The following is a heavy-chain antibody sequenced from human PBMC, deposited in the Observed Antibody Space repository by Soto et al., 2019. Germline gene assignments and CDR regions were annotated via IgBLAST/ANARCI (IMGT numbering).Heavy chain of an antibody. V-gene: IGHV4-30-4*01. CDR2: IYYSGST. CDR1: GGSISSGDYY. CDR3: ARDSSKAYYYGMDV. Sequence: QVQLQESGPGLVKPSQTLSLTCTVSGGSISSGDYYWSWIRQPPGKGLEWIGYIYYSGSTYYNPSLKSRVTXXVXTXXNQFSLKLSSVTAADTAVYYCARDSSKAYYYGMDVWGQGTTVTVSS. J-gene: IGHJ6*02.